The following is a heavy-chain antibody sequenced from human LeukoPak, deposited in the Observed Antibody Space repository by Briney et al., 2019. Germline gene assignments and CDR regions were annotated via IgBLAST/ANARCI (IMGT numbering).Heavy chain of an antibody. D-gene: IGHD1-7*01. CDR2: ISSSGDTI. Sequence: GGSLRLSCAASGFTFSSYGMHWVRQAPGKGLEGISYISSSGDTIYYADSVRGRFTISRDNAKNSLYLQMNSLRAEDTALYYCVRMNYVSSGWGAPFDHWGQGTLVTVSS. V-gene: IGHV3-48*04. CDR1: GFTFSSYG. CDR3: VRMNYVSSGWGAPFDH. J-gene: IGHJ4*02.